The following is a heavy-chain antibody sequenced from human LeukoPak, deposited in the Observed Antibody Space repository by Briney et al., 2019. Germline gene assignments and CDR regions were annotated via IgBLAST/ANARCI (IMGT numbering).Heavy chain of an antibody. V-gene: IGHV4-61*01. CDR1: GGSISGGSYY. CDR2: IYYSGST. Sequence: SETLSLTCIVSGGSISGGSYYWSWIRQPPGKGLEWIGYIYYSGSTKYNLSLKSRVTISVDTSKNQLSLKLSSVTAADTAVYYCARGEYGLFDYWGQGTLVTVSS. D-gene: IGHD2/OR15-2a*01. J-gene: IGHJ4*02. CDR3: ARGEYGLFDY.